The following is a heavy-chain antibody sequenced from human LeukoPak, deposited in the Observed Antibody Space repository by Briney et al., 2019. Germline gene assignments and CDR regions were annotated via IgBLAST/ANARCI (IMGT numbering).Heavy chain of an antibody. CDR2: ISGSGGIT. CDR3: ALSLYYYDSSGYQPPFDY. Sequence: PGGSLRLSCVVSGSIFRDYGLSWVRQAPGKGLEWVSAISGSGGITDYADFVKGRFTISRDNSKNTLYLQMNSLRAEDTAVYYCALSLYYYDSSGYQPPFDYWGQGTLVTVSS. D-gene: IGHD3-22*01. CDR1: GSIFRDYG. J-gene: IGHJ4*02. V-gene: IGHV3-23*01.